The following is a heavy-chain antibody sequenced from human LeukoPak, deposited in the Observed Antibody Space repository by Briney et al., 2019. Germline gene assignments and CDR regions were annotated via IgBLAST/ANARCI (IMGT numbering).Heavy chain of an antibody. V-gene: IGHV3-21*01. CDR3: AREYYDSSGYYYFDC. D-gene: IGHD3-22*01. Sequence: GGSLRLSCAASGFTFSSYSMNWVRQAPGKGLEWVSSISSSSSYIYYADSVKGRFTISRDNAKNSLYLQMNSLRAEDTAVYYCAREYYDSSGYYYFDCRGQGTLVTVSS. CDR1: GFTFSSYS. J-gene: IGHJ4*02. CDR2: ISSSSSYI.